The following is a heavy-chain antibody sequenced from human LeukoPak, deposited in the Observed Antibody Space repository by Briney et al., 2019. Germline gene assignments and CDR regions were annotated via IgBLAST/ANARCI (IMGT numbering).Heavy chain of an antibody. J-gene: IGHJ4*02. CDR2: IVGDTVT. Sequence: GGSLRLSCAASGFTFNSYVMSWVRQAPGKGLEWVSAIVGDTVTFYTDSVKGRFTISRDNSKNTLYLQMNGLRAEDTAIYYCAKGSAQWELYDYWGQGILVTVSS. CDR3: AKGSAQWELYDY. D-gene: IGHD4-23*01. CDR1: GFTFNSYV. V-gene: IGHV3-23*01.